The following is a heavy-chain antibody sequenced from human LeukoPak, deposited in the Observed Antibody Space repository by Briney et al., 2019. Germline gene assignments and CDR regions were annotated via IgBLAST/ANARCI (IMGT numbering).Heavy chain of an antibody. V-gene: IGHV4-30-2*01. Sequence: PSQTLSLTCTVSGGSISSGGYYWSWIRQPPGKGLEWIGYIYYRGSTYYNPSLKSRVTISGDRSKNQFSLKLSSVTAADTAVYYCARGVTGEYSNYNYYYYMDVWGKGTTVTVSS. CDR3: ARGVTGEYSNYNYYYYMDV. D-gene: IGHD4-11*01. J-gene: IGHJ6*03. CDR2: IYYRGST. CDR1: GGSISSGGYY.